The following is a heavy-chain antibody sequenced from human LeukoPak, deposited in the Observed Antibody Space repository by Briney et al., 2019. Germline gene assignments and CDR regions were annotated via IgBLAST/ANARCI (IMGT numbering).Heavy chain of an antibody. CDR2: IYYSGST. Sequence: PSETLSLTCTVSGGSISSSSYYWGWIRQPPGKGLEWIGSIYYSGSTYYNPSLKSRVTISVDTSKNQFSLKLSSVTAADTAVYYCARISRTYYYGSGSYYHFDYWGQGTLVTVSS. CDR1: GGSISSSSYY. D-gene: IGHD3-10*01. V-gene: IGHV4-39*07. J-gene: IGHJ4*02. CDR3: ARISRTYYYGSGSYYHFDY.